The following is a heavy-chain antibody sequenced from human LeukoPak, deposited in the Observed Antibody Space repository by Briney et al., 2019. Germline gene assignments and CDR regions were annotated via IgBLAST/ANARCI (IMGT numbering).Heavy chain of an antibody. Sequence: SGGSLRLSCAASGFTFSSYGMHWVRQAPGKGLEWVAFIRYDGSNKYYADSVKGRFTISRDTSKNTLFLQISALRDEDTAIYYCARDLGSGWYFNHWGQGTLVTVSS. CDR3: ARDLGSGWYFNH. CDR1: GFTFSSYG. V-gene: IGHV3-30*02. J-gene: IGHJ4*02. CDR2: IRYDGSNK. D-gene: IGHD6-19*01.